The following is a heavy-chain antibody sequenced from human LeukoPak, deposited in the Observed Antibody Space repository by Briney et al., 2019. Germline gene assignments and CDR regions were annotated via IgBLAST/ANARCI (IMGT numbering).Heavy chain of an antibody. Sequence: SETLSLTCAVYGGSFSGYYWSWIRQPPGKGLEWIGEINHSGSTNYNPSLKSRVTISVDTSKNQFSLKLSSVTAADTAVYYCARGSEDQVXCGXDXXXFDYWGQGTXVTVSS. CDR2: INHSGST. CDR3: ARGSEDQVXCGXDXXXFDY. D-gene: IGHD2-21*02. J-gene: IGHJ4*02. CDR1: GGSFSGYY. V-gene: IGHV4-34*01.